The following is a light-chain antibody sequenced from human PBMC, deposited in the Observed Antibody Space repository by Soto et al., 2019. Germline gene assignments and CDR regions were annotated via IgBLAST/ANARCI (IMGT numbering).Light chain of an antibody. CDR3: MQALQTPVT. CDR2: LGS. V-gene: IGKV2-28*01. Sequence: DTVMTQSPLSLPVTPGEPASISCRSSQSLLHSNGYNYLDWYLQKPGQSPQLLIYLGSNRASGVPDRFSGSGSGTDFTLKISRVEAEDVGVYYCMQALQTPVTFGQGTKVDIK. J-gene: IGKJ1*01. CDR1: QSLLHSNGYNY.